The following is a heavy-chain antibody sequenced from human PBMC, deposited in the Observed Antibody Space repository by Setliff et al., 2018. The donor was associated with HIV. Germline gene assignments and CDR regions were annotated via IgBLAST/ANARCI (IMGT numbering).Heavy chain of an antibody. CDR3: ASYFHSSGRFDY. CDR1: GDTFTGHA. V-gene: IGHV1-69*05. J-gene: IGHJ4*02. CDR2: IIPITGTI. Sequence: SVKVSCKISGDTFTGHAIVWVRQAPGQGLEWMGGIIPITGTIHFAQKFQDRITVTKDESTGTVYMELSSLRSEDTAVYYCASYFHSSGRFDYWGQGTLVTVSS. D-gene: IGHD6-19*01.